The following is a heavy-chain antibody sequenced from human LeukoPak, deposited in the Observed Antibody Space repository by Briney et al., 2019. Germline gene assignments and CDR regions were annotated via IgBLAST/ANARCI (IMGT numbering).Heavy chain of an antibody. CDR2: IIPIFGTA. Sequence: SVKVSCKASGGTFSSYAISWVRQAPGQGLEWMGGIIPIFGTANYAQKFQGRVTITADESTSTAYMELSSLRSEDTAVYYCARDRVLGVVVPAAISYYYGMDVWGQGATVTVSS. J-gene: IGHJ6*02. CDR3: ARDRVLGVVVPAAISYYYGMDV. CDR1: GGTFSSYA. D-gene: IGHD2-2*01. V-gene: IGHV1-69*13.